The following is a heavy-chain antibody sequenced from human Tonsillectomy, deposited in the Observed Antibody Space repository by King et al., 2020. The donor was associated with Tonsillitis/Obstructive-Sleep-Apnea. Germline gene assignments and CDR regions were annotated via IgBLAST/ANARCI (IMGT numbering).Heavy chain of an antibody. CDR2: IKSDGSST. D-gene: IGHD3-3*01. V-gene: IGHV3-74*01. CDR1: GFTFSSHW. J-gene: IGHJ5*02. CDR3: ARDLLGFGVLNWFDP. Sequence: VQLVESGGGLVQPGGSLRLSCAASGFTFSSHWMHWVRQAPGKGLVWVSRIKSDGSSTNYADSVKGRFTISRDNAKKTLYLQMNSLRPEDTAVYYCARDLLGFGVLNWFDPWGQGTLVTVSS.